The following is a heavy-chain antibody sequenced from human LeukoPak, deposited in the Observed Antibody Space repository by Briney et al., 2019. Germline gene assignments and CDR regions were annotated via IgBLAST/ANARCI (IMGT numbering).Heavy chain of an antibody. J-gene: IGHJ4*02. CDR1: GGTFRKYA. CDR2: IIPMFGAA. Sequence: GASVKVSCKASGGTFRKYAISWVRQAPGQGLEWMGGIIPMFGAANYAQKFQARVTITADESTSTAYMELSSLRSEDTAVYYCVLWLGELFRFDYWGQGTLVTVSS. V-gene: IGHV1-69*13. D-gene: IGHD3-10*01. CDR3: VLWLGELFRFDY.